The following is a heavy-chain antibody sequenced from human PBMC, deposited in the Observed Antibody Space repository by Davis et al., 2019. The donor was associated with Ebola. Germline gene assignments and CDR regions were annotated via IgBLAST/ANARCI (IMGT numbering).Heavy chain of an antibody. CDR2: ISYDRSNK. V-gene: IGHV3-30*04. J-gene: IGHJ6*04. D-gene: IGHD3-3*01. Sequence: GGSLRLSCAASGFTFSSYAMHWVRQAPGKGLEWVAVISYDRSNKYYADSVKGRFTISRDNSNNTLYLQMNSLRAEDTAVYYCTRDGRYYDFWSGYFDVWGRGTTVTVSS. CDR1: GFTFSSYA. CDR3: TRDGRYYDFWSGYFDV.